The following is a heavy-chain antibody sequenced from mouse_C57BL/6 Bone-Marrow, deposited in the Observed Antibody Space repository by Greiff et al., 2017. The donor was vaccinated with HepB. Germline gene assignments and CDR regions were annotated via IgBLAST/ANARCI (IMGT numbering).Heavy chain of an antibody. Sequence: EVKLVESGGGLVKPGGSLKLSCAASGFTFSSYAMSWVRQTPEKRLEWVATISDGGSYTYYPDNVKGRFTISRDNAKNNLYLQMSHLKSEDTAMYYCARRRAVVGDYAMDYWGQGTSVTVSS. J-gene: IGHJ4*01. D-gene: IGHD1-1*01. CDR3: ARRRAVVGDYAMDY. V-gene: IGHV5-4*03. CDR1: GFTFSSYA. CDR2: ISDGGSYT.